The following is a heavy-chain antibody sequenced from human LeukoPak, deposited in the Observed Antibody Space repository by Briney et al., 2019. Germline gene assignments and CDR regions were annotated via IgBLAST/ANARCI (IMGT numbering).Heavy chain of an antibody. CDR1: GFIFTTYA. CDR2: ISGGGGST. D-gene: IGHD4-11*01. V-gene: IGHV3-23*01. CDR3: VKDMSDYTNFPDV. Sequence: GGSLRLSCAASGFIFTTYAMIWVRQAPGKGLEWVSTISGGGGSTFYADSVKGRFTIFRVNSKNTLYLQMNSLRAEDTAIYYCVKDMSDYTNFPDVWGQGTTVTVSS. J-gene: IGHJ6*02.